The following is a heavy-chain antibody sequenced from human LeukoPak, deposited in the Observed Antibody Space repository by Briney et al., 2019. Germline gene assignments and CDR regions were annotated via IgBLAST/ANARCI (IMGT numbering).Heavy chain of an antibody. CDR3: ARGRIAAAGGEVDY. CDR2: IYYSGST. D-gene: IGHD6-13*01. CDR1: GGSISSSSYY. J-gene: IGHJ4*02. Sequence: SETLSLTCTVSGGSISSSSYYWGWIRQPPGKGLEWIVSIYYSGSTYYNPSLKSRVTISVDTSKNQFSLKLSSVTAADTAVYYCARGRIAAAGGEVDYWGQGTLVTVSS. V-gene: IGHV4-39*01.